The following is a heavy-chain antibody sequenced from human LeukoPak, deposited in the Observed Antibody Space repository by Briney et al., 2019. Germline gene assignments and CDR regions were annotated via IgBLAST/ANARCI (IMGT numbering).Heavy chain of an antibody. CDR3: ARVVAATSFDY. CDR1: GSTFSDYH. CDR2: INPSGGST. D-gene: IGHD2-15*01. V-gene: IGHV1-46*01. J-gene: IGHJ4*02. Sequence: ASVKVSCKASGSTFSDYHINWVRQAPGQGLEWMGIINPSGGSTSYAQKFQGRVTMTRDTSTSTVYMELSSLRSEDTAVYYCARVVAATSFDYWGQGTLVTVSS.